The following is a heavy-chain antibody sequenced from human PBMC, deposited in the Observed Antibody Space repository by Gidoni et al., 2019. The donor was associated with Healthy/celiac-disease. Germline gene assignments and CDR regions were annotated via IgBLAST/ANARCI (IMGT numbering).Heavy chain of an antibody. J-gene: IGHJ6*02. CDR3: AKDIDGSYYGGSHYYYYGMDV. Sequence: EVQLVESGGGLVQPGRSLRLSCAASGFTFADSAMHWVRQAPGKGLEWVSGISWNSGSIGYADSVKGRFTISRDNAKNSLYLQMNSLRAEDTALYYCAKDIDGSYYGGSHYYYYGMDVWGQGTTVTVSS. CDR2: ISWNSGSI. CDR1: GFTFADSA. D-gene: IGHD1-26*01. V-gene: IGHV3-9*01.